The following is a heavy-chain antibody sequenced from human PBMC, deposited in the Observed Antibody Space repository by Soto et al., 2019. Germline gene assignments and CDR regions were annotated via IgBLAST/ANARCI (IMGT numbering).Heavy chain of an antibody. V-gene: IGHV3-53*01. CDR1: GFTVSSNY. D-gene: IGHD3-10*01. CDR2: FYSGGST. CDR3: ARARRGDGMDV. J-gene: IGHJ6*02. Sequence: PGGSLRLSCAASGFTVSSNYMSWVRQAPGKGLEWVSVFYSGGSTYYADSVKGRFTISRDNSKNTLYLQMNSLRAEDTAVYYCARARRGDGMDVWGQGTTVTVYS.